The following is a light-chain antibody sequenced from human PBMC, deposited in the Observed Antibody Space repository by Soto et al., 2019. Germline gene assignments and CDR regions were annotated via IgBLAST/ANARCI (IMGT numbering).Light chain of an antibody. CDR1: QDVGKW. CDR2: SAS. Sequence: DIKMTQSPCSVSSSVGNRVTITCRASQDVGKWLAWYQQKPGKGPTLLIHSASSLQSGVPSRYSGSGSGKDFTLTISSLQPEDFATYYCQQANSFPITFGQGTRLEIK. J-gene: IGKJ5*01. V-gene: IGKV1-12*01. CDR3: QQANSFPIT.